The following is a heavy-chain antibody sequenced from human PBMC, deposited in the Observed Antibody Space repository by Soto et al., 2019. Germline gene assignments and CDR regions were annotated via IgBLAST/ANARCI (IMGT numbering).Heavy chain of an antibody. CDR3: ARGAAAGTFDY. CDR2: ISAYNGNA. J-gene: IGHJ4*02. D-gene: IGHD6-13*01. V-gene: IGHV1-18*01. CDR1: GYTFTTHG. Sequence: ASVKVSCKASGYTFTTHGISWVRQAPGQGLEGMGWISAYNGNANSPQKFQGRVTIAADKSTSTAYMELRSLRSEDTSVYYCARGAAAGTFDYWGQGTLVTVSS.